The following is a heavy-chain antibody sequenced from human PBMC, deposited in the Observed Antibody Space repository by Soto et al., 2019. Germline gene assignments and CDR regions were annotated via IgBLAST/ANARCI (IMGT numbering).Heavy chain of an antibody. J-gene: IGHJ6*02. CDR3: ASSQPGYYYYYGMDV. V-gene: IGHV4-59*01. D-gene: IGHD6-13*01. CDR1: GGSISSYY. CDR2: IYYSGST. Sequence: SETLSLTCTVSGGSISSYYWSWIRQPPGKGLEWIGYIYYSGSTNYNPSLKSRVTISVDTSKNQFSLKLSSVTAADTAVYYCASSQPGYYYYYGMDVCGQRTTLTVSS.